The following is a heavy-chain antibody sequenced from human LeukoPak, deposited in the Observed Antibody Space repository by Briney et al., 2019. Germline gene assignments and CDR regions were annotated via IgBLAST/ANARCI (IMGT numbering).Heavy chain of an antibody. CDR3: ARAYTSSCRWFDP. Sequence: PSETLSLTCTVAGGSVSSGSYYWSWIRQPPGKGLEWIGYIYYSGSTNYNPSLKSRVTISVDTSKNQFSLKRSSVTAADTAVYYCARAYTSSCRWFDPWGQGTLVTVSS. CDR1: GGSVSSGSYY. J-gene: IGHJ5*02. CDR2: IYYSGST. D-gene: IGHD6-13*01. V-gene: IGHV4-61*01.